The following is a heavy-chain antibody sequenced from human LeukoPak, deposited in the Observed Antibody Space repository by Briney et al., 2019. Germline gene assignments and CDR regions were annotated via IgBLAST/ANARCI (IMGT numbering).Heavy chain of an antibody. CDR3: ARPYCSSTSCYDWFDP. D-gene: IGHD2-2*01. J-gene: IGHJ5*02. V-gene: IGHV1-69*13. CDR2: IIPIFGTA. CDR1: GGTLSSYA. Sequence: ASVKVSCKASGGTLSSYAISWVRQAPGQGLEWMGGIIPIFGTANYAQKFQGRVTITADESTSTAYMELSSLRSEDTAVYYCARPYCSSTSCYDWFDPWGQGTLVTVSS.